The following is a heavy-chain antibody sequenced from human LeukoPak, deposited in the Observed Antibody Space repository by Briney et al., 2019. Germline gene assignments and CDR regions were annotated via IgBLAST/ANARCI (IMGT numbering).Heavy chain of an antibody. Sequence: SGGSLRLSCAASGFTFSDYYMSWIRQAPGKGLEWVSYISSSGSTIYYADSVKGRFTISRDNAKNSLYLQMNSLRAEDTAVYYCARVAVAGTLPNVAWFDYWGQGTLVTVSS. D-gene: IGHD6-19*01. CDR2: ISSSGSTI. CDR3: ARVAVAGTLPNVAWFDY. CDR1: GFTFSDYY. V-gene: IGHV3-11*04. J-gene: IGHJ4*02.